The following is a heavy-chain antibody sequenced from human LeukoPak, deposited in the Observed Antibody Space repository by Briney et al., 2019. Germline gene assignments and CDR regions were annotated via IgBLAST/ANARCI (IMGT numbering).Heavy chain of an antibody. CDR2: ISGDGGST. CDR3: AQHVAAVSGGWVDY. D-gene: IGHD6-19*01. J-gene: IGHJ4*02. CDR1: GFTVDDYA. Sequence: GGSLRLSCAASGFTVDDYAMHCVRQTPGKGLEWVSVISGDGGSTYYADSVKGRFTISRDNSKNSLYLQMNSLRTEDTALYSCAQHVAAVSGGWVDYWGQGTLVTVSS. V-gene: IGHV3-43*02.